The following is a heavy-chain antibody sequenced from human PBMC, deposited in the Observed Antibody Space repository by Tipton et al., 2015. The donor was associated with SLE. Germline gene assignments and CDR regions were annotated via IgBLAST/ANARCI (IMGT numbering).Heavy chain of an antibody. J-gene: IGHJ4*02. V-gene: IGHV4-59*01. CDR3: ARRYYYGSGSFDY. D-gene: IGHD3-10*01. CDR2: IYYSGST. Sequence: LRLSCTVSGGSISSYYWSWIRQPPGKGLERIGYIYYSGSTNYNPSLKSRVTISVDTSKNQFSLKLSSVTAADTAVYYCARRYYYGSGSFDYWGQGTLVNVSS. CDR1: GGSISSYY.